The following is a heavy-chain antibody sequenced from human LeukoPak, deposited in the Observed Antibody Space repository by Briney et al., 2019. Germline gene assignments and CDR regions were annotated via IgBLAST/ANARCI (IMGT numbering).Heavy chain of an antibody. J-gene: IGHJ4*02. Sequence: SETLSLTCTVSGGSISSGGYYWSWIRQPPGKGLEWIGYIYYSGSTNYNPSLKSRVSISVDRSKNHFSLRLSSVTAADTAVYYCARGTAMADFDFWGQGTLVTVSS. CDR2: IYYSGST. CDR3: ARGTAMADFDF. CDR1: GGSISSGGYY. V-gene: IGHV4-61*03. D-gene: IGHD2-2*01.